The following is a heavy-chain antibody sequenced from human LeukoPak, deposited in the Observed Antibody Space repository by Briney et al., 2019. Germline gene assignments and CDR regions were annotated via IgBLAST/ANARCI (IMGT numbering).Heavy chain of an antibody. J-gene: IGHJ5*02. CDR3: ARTGMARWFGELQTKNWFDP. Sequence: ASVKVSCKASGGTFSSYAISWVRQAPGQGLEWMGGIIPIFGTANYAQKFQGRVTITADESTSTAYMELSSLRSEDTAVYYCARTGMARWFGELQTKNWFDPWGQGTLVTVSS. V-gene: IGHV1-69*13. CDR1: GGTFSSYA. CDR2: IIPIFGTA. D-gene: IGHD3-10*01.